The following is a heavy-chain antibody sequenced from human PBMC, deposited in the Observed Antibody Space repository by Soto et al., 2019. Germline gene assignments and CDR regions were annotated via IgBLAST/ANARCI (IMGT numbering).Heavy chain of an antibody. Sequence: EVQLLESGGGLVQPGGSLRLSCAPSGFTFSSYAMNWVRQAPGKGLEWVSAITGSGGTRYYADSVEARFTISRDNSENTLYLQMNGLRAEDTATYYCAKGPLGAVAGTERYFDNWGQGTLVTVSS. CDR3: AKGPLGAVAGTERYFDN. CDR1: GFTFSSYA. J-gene: IGHJ4*02. D-gene: IGHD6-19*01. V-gene: IGHV3-23*01. CDR2: ITGSGGTR.